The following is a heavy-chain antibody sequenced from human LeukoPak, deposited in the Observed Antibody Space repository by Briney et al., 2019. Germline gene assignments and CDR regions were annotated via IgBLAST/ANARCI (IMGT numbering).Heavy chain of an antibody. CDR1: GDSISSSSYY. D-gene: IGHD3-10*01. J-gene: IGHJ5*02. CDR2: IYYSGST. CDR3: ARGGYYGSGNDFRFDP. Sequence: QPSETLSLTCTVSGDSISSSSYYWGWIRQPPGKGLEWIGNIYYSGSTYYNPSLKSRVTISVDTSKNQFSLKLSSVTAEDTAVYYCARGGYYGSGNDFRFDPWGQGTLVTVSS. V-gene: IGHV4-39*07.